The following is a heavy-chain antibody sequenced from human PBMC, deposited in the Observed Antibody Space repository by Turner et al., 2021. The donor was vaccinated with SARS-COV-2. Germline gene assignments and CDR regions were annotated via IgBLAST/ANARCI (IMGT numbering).Heavy chain of an antibody. Sequence: QVQLVQSGAEVKKPGASVKVSCKASGYTFTSYDNNWVRQATGQGLEWMGWMNPDSGNTAYAQKFQGRVTITRNTSISTAYMELSSLRSEDTAVYYCARGGYCSSTSCSPYWYFDLWGRGTLVTVSS. CDR2: MNPDSGNT. CDR1: GYTFTSYD. V-gene: IGHV1-8*03. D-gene: IGHD2-2*01. CDR3: ARGGYCSSTSCSPYWYFDL. J-gene: IGHJ2*01.